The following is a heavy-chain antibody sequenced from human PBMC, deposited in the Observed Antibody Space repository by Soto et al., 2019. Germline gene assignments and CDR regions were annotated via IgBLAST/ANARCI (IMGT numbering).Heavy chain of an antibody. CDR3: ARWAMDSSSGHFDY. CDR2: ISYDGSNK. D-gene: IGHD6-25*01. J-gene: IGHJ4*02. CDR1: GFTFSSYA. V-gene: IGHV3-30-3*01. Sequence: GSLRLSCAASGFTFSSYAMHWVRQAPGKGLEWVAVISYDGSNKYYADSVKGRFTISRDNSKNTLYLQMNSLRAEDTAVYYCARWAMDSSSGHFDYWGQGTLVTVSS.